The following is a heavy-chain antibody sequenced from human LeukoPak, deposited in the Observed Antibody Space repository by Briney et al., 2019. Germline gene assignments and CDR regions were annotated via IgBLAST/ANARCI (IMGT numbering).Heavy chain of an antibody. J-gene: IGHJ4*02. CDR2: IYPRDSSA. CDR3: VRQDGDGLYHFDS. D-gene: IGHD2-2*02. Sequence: GESLKISCRGSGYSFTYYWIGWVRQMPGEGLEWMGLIYPRDSSARYGPSFQGQVTLSVDKSITTAYLQWTSLKASDTAMYYCVRQDGDGLYHFDSWGQGTLVTVSS. CDR1: GYSFTYYW. V-gene: IGHV5-51*01.